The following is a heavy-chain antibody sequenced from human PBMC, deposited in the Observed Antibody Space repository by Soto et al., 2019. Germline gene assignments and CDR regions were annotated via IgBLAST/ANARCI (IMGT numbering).Heavy chain of an antibody. Sequence: AGGSLRLSCAASGFSFSTYAMHWVRQAPGKGLQWVTVISYDGSNKYYIDSVKGRFTISRDNSKNTVYLQMNSLRPEDTAVYYCARDLGSRNSGDYYNLDYWGQGTLVTVSS. V-gene: IGHV3-30-3*01. CDR3: ARDLGSRNSGDYYNLDY. CDR2: ISYDGSNK. CDR1: GFSFSTYA. D-gene: IGHD3-22*01. J-gene: IGHJ4*02.